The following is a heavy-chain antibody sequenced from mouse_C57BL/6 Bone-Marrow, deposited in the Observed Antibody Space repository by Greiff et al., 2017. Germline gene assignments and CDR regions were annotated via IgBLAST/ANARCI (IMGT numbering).Heavy chain of an antibody. V-gene: IGHV1-55*01. D-gene: IGHD2-5*01. CDR2: IYPGSGST. J-gene: IGHJ1*03. CDR1: GYTFTSYW. CDR3: ARHYYSNYWYFDV. Sequence: QVHVKQPGAELVKPGASVKMSCKASGYTFTSYWLTWVKQRPGQGLEWIGDIYPGSGSTKYTEKFKSKATLTVDTSSSTAYLQLSSLTSEDSAVYYCARHYYSNYWYFDVWGTGTTVTVSS.